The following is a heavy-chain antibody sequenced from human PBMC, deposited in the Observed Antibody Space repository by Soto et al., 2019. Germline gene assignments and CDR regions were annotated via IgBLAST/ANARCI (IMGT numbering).Heavy chain of an antibody. D-gene: IGHD2-21*02. Sequence: LSLTCTVTGDSINNRSYFWGWIRQPPGKGLEWIGSIYFSGSSYNNPSLKSRVSMSVDTSKNQFSLKLRSVTAADTALYYCASQRTSVVTQAYFDSWGQGSLVTVSS. CDR2: IYFSGSS. V-gene: IGHV4-39*01. CDR1: GDSINNRSYF. J-gene: IGHJ4*02. CDR3: ASQRTSVVTQAYFDS.